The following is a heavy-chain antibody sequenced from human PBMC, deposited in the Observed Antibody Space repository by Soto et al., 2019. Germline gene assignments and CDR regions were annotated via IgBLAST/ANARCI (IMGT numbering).Heavy chain of an antibody. CDR3: TGEVASGY. J-gene: IGHJ4*02. V-gene: IGHV3-30*03. CDR2: ISRDGGTK. CDR1: GFTVSSYG. D-gene: IGHD2-8*02. Sequence: VQLVESGGGVVQPGRSLRLSCAASGFTVSSYGMHWVRQAPGKGLEWVAVISRDGGTKYYADSVKGRFTISRDNSRNTQFLEMNSLRGDDMAVYYCTGEVASGYWGQGTLVTVSS.